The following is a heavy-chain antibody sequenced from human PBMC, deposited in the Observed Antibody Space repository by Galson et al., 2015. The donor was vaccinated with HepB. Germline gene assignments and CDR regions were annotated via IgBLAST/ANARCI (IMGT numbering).Heavy chain of an antibody. V-gene: IGHV4-39*01. CDR3: ARPVSSRRNDAFDI. Sequence: ETLSLTCTVSGGSISSSSYYWGWIRQPPGKGLEWIGSIFYSGSTYYNPSLKSRVTVSVDTSKNQFSLKLSSVTAADTAVYYCARPVSSRRNDAFDIWGQGTMVTVSS. D-gene: IGHD6-13*01. CDR2: IFYSGST. CDR1: GGSISSSSYY. J-gene: IGHJ3*02.